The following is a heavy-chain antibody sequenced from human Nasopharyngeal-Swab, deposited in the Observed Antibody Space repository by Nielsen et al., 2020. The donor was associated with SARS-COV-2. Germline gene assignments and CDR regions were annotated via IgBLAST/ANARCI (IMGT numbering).Heavy chain of an antibody. CDR3: ARAALDDFWSGYYYYYYYGMDV. CDR1: GFTFSSYW. J-gene: IGHJ6*02. Sequence: GRSLRLSCAASGFTFSSYWMSWVRQAPGKGLEWVANIKQDGSEKYYVDSVKGRFTISRDNAKNSLYLQMNSLRAEDTAVYYCARAALDDFWSGYYYYYYYGMDVWGQGTTVTVSS. D-gene: IGHD3-3*01. CDR2: IKQDGSEK. V-gene: IGHV3-7*01.